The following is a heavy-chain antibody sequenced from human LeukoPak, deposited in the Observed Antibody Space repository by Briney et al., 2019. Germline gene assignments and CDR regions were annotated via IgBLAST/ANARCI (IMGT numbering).Heavy chain of an antibody. CDR3: ARDSPDCGSTTCYKDWFDP. D-gene: IGHD2-2*02. J-gene: IGHJ5*02. V-gene: IGHV4-34*01. CDR1: GGSFSGYY. Sequence: SETLSLTCAVYGGSFSGYYWSWIRQPPGKGLEWIGEINHSGSTNYNPSLKSRVTISVDTSKNQFSLKLSSVTAADTAVYYCARDSPDCGSTTCYKDWFDPWGQGTLVTVSS. CDR2: INHSGST.